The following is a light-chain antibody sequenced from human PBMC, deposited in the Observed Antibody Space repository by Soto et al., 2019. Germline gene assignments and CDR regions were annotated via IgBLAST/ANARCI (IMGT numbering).Light chain of an antibody. V-gene: IGKV1-5*03. CDR3: QQYNSYPWT. J-gene: IGKJ1*01. CDR2: KAS. Sequence: DIQMTQSHSTLSASVGDRVTITCRASQSISSWLDWYQQKPGKAPKLLIYKASSVESGVPARFSGSGSGTEFTLTISSLQPDDFATYYCQQYNSYPWTFGQGTKVEIK. CDR1: QSISSW.